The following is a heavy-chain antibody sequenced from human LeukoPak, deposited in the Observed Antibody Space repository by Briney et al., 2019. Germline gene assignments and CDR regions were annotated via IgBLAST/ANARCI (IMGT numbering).Heavy chain of an antibody. CDR2: IYYSGST. J-gene: IGHJ4*02. V-gene: IGHV4-39*07. D-gene: IGHD3-10*01. CDR3: ARSVGVSPLWFGESPGFDY. CDR1: GGSISSSSYY. Sequence: SETLSLTCTVSGGSISSSSYYWGWIRQPPGKGLEWIGSIYYSGSTYYNPSLKSRVTISVDTSKNQFSLKLSSVTAADTAVYYCARSVGVSPLWFGESPGFDYWGQGTLVTVSS.